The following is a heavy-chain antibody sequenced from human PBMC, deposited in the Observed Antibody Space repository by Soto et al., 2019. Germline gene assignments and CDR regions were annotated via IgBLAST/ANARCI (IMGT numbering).Heavy chain of an antibody. CDR1: GGSISSTDHY. D-gene: IGHD2-15*01. Sequence: HLQLQESGPGLVKASETLSLTCTVSGGSISSTDHYWGWVRQPPGKGLEWLGSIYFAGSTFHNPALKSRAPISVDTSRNQFSLRLTTVTASDTAVYYCARLVFHCLRGSCDDYSFYGLDVWGQGTTVTVSS. CDR3: ARLVFHCLRGSCDDYSFYGLDV. V-gene: IGHV4-39*01. CDR2: IYFAGST. J-gene: IGHJ6*02.